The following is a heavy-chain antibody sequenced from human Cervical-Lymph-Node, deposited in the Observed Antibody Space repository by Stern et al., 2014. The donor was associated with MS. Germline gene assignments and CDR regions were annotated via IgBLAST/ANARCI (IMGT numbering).Heavy chain of an antibody. D-gene: IGHD2-2*02. CDR1: GGSISSSNW. V-gene: IGHV4-4*02. CDR2: IYHGGST. CDR3: ARSLNLLYNVAAY. J-gene: IGHJ4*02. Sequence: QLQPQDSGPGLVKPSETLSLTCAVSGGSISSSNWWSWVRQPPGKGLKWIGEIYHGGSTNYNPSRESRVTISVDKSKNQFSLKLTSVTAADTAVYYCARSLNLLYNVAAYWGQGTLVTVSS.